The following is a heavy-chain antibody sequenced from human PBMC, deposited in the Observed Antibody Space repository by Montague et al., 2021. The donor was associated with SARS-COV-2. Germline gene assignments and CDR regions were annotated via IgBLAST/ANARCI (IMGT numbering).Heavy chain of an antibody. J-gene: IGHJ4*02. CDR2: IDWDDDK. Sequence: PALVKPTQTLTLTCTFSGFSLDTSGEAVGWIRQPPGKALEWLAGIDWDDDKYYSTSLKTRLTISKDTSKNQVVLTMTNMDPVDTATYYCARTYAPSAVAVDYWGQGTLVTVSS. CDR3: ARTYAPSAVAVDY. CDR1: GFSLDTSGEA. D-gene: IGHD6-19*01. V-gene: IGHV2-70*11.